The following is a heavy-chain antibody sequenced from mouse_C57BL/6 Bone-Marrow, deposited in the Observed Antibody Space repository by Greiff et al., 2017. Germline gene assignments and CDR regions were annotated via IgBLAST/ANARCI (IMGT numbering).Heavy chain of an antibody. CDR1: GYTFTSYG. CDR3: ARFRGSWFAY. CDR2: IYPRSGNT. V-gene: IGHV1-81*01. J-gene: IGHJ3*01. Sequence: QVQLQQSGAELARPGASVKLSCKASGYTFTSYGISWVKQRTGQGLEWIGEIYPRSGNTYYNEKFKGKATLTADKSSSTAYMELRSLTSEDSAVYFWARFRGSWFAYWGQGTLVTVSA. D-gene: IGHD3-1*01.